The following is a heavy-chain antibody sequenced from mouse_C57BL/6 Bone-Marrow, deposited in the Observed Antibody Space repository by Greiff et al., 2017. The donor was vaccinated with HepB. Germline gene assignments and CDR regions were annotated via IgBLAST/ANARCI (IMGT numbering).Heavy chain of an antibody. CDR3: ARRGLTGDY. J-gene: IGHJ2*01. V-gene: IGHV3-6*01. Sequence: VQLKESGPGLVKPSQSLSLTCSVTGYSITSGYYWNWIRQFPGNKLEWMGYISYDGSNNYNPSLKNRISITRDTSKNQFFLKLNSVTTEDTATYYCARRGLTGDYWGQGTTLTVSS. D-gene: IGHD4-1*01. CDR1: GYSITSGYY. CDR2: ISYDGSN.